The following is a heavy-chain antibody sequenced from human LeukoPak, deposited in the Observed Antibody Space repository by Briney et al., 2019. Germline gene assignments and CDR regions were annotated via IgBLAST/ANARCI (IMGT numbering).Heavy chain of an antibody. CDR2: IHGGGDST. Sequence: GGSLRLSCAASGFTFTTYAMNWVRQAPGKGLEWVSAIHGGGDSTYYADSVKGRFTISRDNSKNTLYLQMNSLRVEDTAVYYCAKRGDYYYYYMHVWGMGTTVTVS. CDR3: AKRGDYYYYYMHV. V-gene: IGHV3-23*01. D-gene: IGHD3-10*01. CDR1: GFTFTTYA. J-gene: IGHJ6*03.